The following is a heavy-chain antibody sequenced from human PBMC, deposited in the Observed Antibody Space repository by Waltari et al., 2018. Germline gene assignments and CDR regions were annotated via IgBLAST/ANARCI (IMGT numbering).Heavy chain of an antibody. Sequence: QVQLVQSGAEVKKPGASVKVSCKASGYTFTSYDINWVRQATGQELEWMGWMNPNSGNTGYAQKFQGRVTMTRNTSISTAYMELSSLRSEDTAVYYCARHIYDFWSGYPYVNWFDPWGQGTLVTVSS. CDR2: MNPNSGNT. V-gene: IGHV1-8*01. CDR1: GYTFTSYD. CDR3: ARHIYDFWSGYPYVNWFDP. D-gene: IGHD3-3*01. J-gene: IGHJ5*02.